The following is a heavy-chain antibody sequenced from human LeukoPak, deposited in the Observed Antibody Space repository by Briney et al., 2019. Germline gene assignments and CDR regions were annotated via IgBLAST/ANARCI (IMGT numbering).Heavy chain of an antibody. D-gene: IGHD4-11*01. CDR3: ARELYSDYVDY. V-gene: IGHV4-59*01. Sequence: SETLSLTCTVSGGSISSYYWSWIRQPPGKGLEWIGYIYSSGSTNYNPSLKSRVTMSVDTSKNQFSLKLSSVTAADTAVCYCARELYSDYVDYWGQGTLVTVSS. J-gene: IGHJ4*02. CDR2: IYSSGST. CDR1: GGSISSYY.